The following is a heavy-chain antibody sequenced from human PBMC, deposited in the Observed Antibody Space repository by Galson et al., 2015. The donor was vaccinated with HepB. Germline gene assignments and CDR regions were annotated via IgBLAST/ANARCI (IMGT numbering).Heavy chain of an antibody. V-gene: IGHV3-7*01. CDR3: ARDLVWGKTGTDN. D-gene: IGHD3-16*01. Sequence: SLRLSCAASGFTFSDFWMSWVRQTPGKGLEWLANIKQDGSEKYYVDSVKGRFTISRDNAKNSPYLQMNSLRAEDTAVYYCARDLVWGKTGTDNWGQGTLVTVSS. J-gene: IGHJ4*02. CDR2: IKQDGSEK. CDR1: GFTFSDFW.